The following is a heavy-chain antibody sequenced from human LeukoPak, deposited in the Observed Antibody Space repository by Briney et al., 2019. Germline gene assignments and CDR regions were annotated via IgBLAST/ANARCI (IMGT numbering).Heavy chain of an antibody. V-gene: IGHV4-39*01. D-gene: IGHD3-22*01. CDR1: GGFISSSTYY. J-gene: IGHJ4*02. Sequence: SETLSLTCTVSGGFISSSTYYWGWIRQPPGKGLESIGSIYYSGNTYYNPSLKSRVTISVDTSKNQFSLKLSSVTAADTAVYYCARLVYYDSSGYILDWGQGTLVTVSS. CDR3: ARLVYYDSSGYILD. CDR2: IYYSGNT.